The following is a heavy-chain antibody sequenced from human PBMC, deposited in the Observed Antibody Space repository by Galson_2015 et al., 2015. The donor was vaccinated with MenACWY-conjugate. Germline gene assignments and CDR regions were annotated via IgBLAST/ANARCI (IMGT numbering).Heavy chain of an antibody. J-gene: IGHJ4*02. V-gene: IGHV3-74*01. D-gene: IGHD1-1*01. CDR2: IKADGSFS. CDR3: ARDNNWSFDS. Sequence: SLRLSCAASGFTFNNYWMHWVRQPPGKGLKWISYIKADGSFSNYADSVKGRFTISTDNAKNMVYLQMDGLGDEDTAVYFCARDNNWSFDSWGQGTLATVSS. CDR1: GFTFNNYW.